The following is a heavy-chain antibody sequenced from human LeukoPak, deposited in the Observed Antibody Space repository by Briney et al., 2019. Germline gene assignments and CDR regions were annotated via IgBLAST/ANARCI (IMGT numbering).Heavy chain of an antibody. CDR1: GFTFSSYA. CDR3: VKDSGGSSWFPYYGMDV. J-gene: IGHJ6*02. V-gene: IGHV3-23*01. CDR2: ISGSGGST. Sequence: GGSLRLSCAASGFTFSSYAMNWVRQAPGKGLEWVSAISGSGGSTYYADSVKGRFTISRDNSKNTLYLQMNSLRAEDTAVYYCVKDSGGSSWFPYYGMDVCGQGTTVTVSS. D-gene: IGHD6-13*01.